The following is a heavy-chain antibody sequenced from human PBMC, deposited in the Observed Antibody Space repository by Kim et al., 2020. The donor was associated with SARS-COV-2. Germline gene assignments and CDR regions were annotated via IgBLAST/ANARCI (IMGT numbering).Heavy chain of an antibody. CDR3: ASSNWHIED. D-gene: IGHD2-21*01. Sequence: ASVKVSCKASGYTLTAFPMNWVRQAPGQGLEWMGWINTNTGNPTYAQGFTGRFVFSLDTSVSTAYLQISSLRAEDTAVYYCASSNWHIEDWGQGTLVTVSS. V-gene: IGHV7-4-1*02. CDR1: GYTLTAFP. J-gene: IGHJ4*02. CDR2: INTNTGNP.